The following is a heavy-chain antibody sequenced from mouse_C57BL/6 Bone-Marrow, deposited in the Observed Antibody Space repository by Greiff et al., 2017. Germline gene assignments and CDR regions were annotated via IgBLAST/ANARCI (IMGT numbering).Heavy chain of an antibody. D-gene: IGHD3-3*01. CDR2: IYPRSGNT. V-gene: IGHV1-81*01. J-gene: IGHJ3*01. CDR3: ARRGLPWFAY. Sequence: VKLVESGAELARPGASVKLSCKASGYTFTSYGISWVKQRTGQGLEWIGEIYPRSGNTYYNEKFKGKATLTADKSSSTAYMELRSLTSEDSAVYVCARRGLPWFAYWGQGTLVTVSA. CDR1: GYTFTSYG.